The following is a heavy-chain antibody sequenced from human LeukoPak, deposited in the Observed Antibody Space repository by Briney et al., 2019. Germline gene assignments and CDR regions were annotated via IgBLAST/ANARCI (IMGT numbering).Heavy chain of an antibody. CDR2: IIPIFGTA. J-gene: IGHJ4*02. D-gene: IGHD2-15*01. V-gene: IGHV1-69*13. CDR3: ARDGYPNIGYRSGGSCYLTTYYFDY. CDR1: GGTFSSYA. Sequence: SVKVSCKASGGTFSSYAISWVRQAPGQGLEWMGGIIPIFGTANYAQKFQGRVTITADESTSTAYMELSSLRSEDTAVYYCARDGYPNIGYRSGGSCYLTTYYFDYWGQGTLVTVSS.